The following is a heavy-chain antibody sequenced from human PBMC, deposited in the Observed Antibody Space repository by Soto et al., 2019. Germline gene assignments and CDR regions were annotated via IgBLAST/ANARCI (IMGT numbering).Heavy chain of an antibody. Sequence: QLQLVQSGAEVKKPGSSVKVSCKASGGTFSSYAISWVRQAPGQGLEWMGGIIPIFGTANYAQKFQGRVTTTADESTSTAYMELSSLRSEDTAVYYCATGGGILDPRQKEHYYYYYGMDVWGQGTTVTVSS. V-gene: IGHV1-69*01. CDR2: IIPIFGTA. CDR1: GGTFSSYA. D-gene: IGHD2-15*01. J-gene: IGHJ6*02. CDR3: ATGGGILDPRQKEHYYYYYGMDV.